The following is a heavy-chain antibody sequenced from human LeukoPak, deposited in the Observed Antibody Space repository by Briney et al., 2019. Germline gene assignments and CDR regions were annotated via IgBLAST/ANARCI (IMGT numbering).Heavy chain of an antibody. V-gene: IGHV3-73*01. Sequence: PGGSLRLSCAASGFTFSGSAMHWVRQASGKGLEWVGRIRSKANSYATAYAASVKGRFTISRDDSKNTAYLQMNSLKTEDTAVYYCTRLYDFWSGCDYWGQGTLVTVSS. CDR1: GFTFSGSA. CDR3: TRLYDFWSGCDY. CDR2: IRSKANSYAT. D-gene: IGHD3-3*01. J-gene: IGHJ4*02.